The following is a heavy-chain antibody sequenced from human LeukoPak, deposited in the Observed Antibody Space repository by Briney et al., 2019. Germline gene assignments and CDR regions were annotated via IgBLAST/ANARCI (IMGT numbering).Heavy chain of an antibody. CDR1: GFTFSSYS. V-gene: IGHV3-21*01. D-gene: IGHD3-10*01. J-gene: IGHJ4*02. Sequence: GGSLRLSCAASGFTFSSYSMNWVRQAPGKGLEWVSSISSSSSYIYYADSVKGRFTISRDNAKNSLYLQMNSLRAEDTAVYYCARDTYYYGSGSYGISAEFDYWGQGTLVTVSS. CDR3: ARDTYYYGSGSYGISAEFDY. CDR2: ISSSSSYI.